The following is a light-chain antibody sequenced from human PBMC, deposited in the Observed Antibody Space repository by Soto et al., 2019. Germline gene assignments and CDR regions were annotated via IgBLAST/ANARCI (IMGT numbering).Light chain of an antibody. CDR2: KAS. V-gene: IGKV1-5*03. CDR1: QTISSW. Sequence: DIQMTQSPSTLSGSVGDRVTITCRASQTISSWLGWYQQKPGKAPKLLIYKASTLKSGVPSRFSGSGSGTEFTLTISSLQPDDFATYYCQHYISYSEAFGKGTKVDI. CDR3: QHYISYSEA. J-gene: IGKJ1*01.